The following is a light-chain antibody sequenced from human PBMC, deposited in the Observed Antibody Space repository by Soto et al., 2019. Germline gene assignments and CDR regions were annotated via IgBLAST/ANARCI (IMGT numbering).Light chain of an antibody. CDR2: GAS. CDR1: QSVSSSY. V-gene: IGKV3-20*01. J-gene: IGKJ4*01. Sequence: IVLPLSPGTLSLSPGERATLSCRASQSVSSSYLAWYQQKPGQAPRLLIYGASSRATGIPDRFSGSGSGTVFTLTISSLQSEDFAVYYCQQYNNWPLTFGGGTKVDIK. CDR3: QQYNNWPLT.